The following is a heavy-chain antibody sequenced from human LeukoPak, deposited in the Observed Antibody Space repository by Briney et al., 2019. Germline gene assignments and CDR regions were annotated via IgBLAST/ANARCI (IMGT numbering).Heavy chain of an antibody. D-gene: IGHD3-22*01. Sequence: SETLSLTCAVYGGSFSGYYWSWIRQPPGKGLEWIGEINHSGSTNYNPSLKSRVTISVDTSKNQFSLKLSSVTAADTAVYYCARLGYDSSGYYSYFDYWGQGTLVTVSS. CDR1: GGSFSGYY. V-gene: IGHV4-34*01. CDR2: INHSGST. CDR3: ARLGYDSSGYYSYFDY. J-gene: IGHJ4*02.